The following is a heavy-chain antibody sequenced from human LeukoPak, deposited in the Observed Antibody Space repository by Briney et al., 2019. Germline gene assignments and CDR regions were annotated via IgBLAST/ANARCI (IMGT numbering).Heavy chain of an antibody. V-gene: IGHV4-39*01. D-gene: IGHD2-21*02. CDR3: ARPSVVVTAAGGTWFDP. CDR1: GGSISSSSYY. J-gene: IGHJ5*02. CDR2: IYYSGST. Sequence: PSETLSLTCTVSGGSISSSSYYWGWIRQPPGKRLEWIGSIYYSGSTYYNPSLKSRVTISVDTSKNQFSLKLSSVTAADTAVYYCARPSVVVTAAGGTWFDPWGQGTLVTVSS.